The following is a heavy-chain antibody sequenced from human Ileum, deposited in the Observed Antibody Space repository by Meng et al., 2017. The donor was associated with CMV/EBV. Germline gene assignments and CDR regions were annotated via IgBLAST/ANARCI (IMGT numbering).Heavy chain of an antibody. J-gene: IGHJ4*02. CDR1: GFSFSDYR. CDR3: VRDLRGTPWRNFDF. V-gene: IGHV3-74*01. D-gene: IGHD3-16*01. Sequence: GFSFSDYRMQWVRQAPGKGLGWVSRINDDGGSRTYADSVKGRFTISRDNAKKTMYLQVNSLRAEDTAVYYCVRDLRGTPWRNFDFWGQGILVTVSS. CDR2: INDDGGSR.